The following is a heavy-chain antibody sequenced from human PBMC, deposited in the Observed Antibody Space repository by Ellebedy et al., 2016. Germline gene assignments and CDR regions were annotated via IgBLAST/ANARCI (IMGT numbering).Heavy chain of an antibody. CDR3: ARGGGSGWYGFDY. D-gene: IGHD6-19*01. CDR1: GDSIGFYY. J-gene: IGHJ4*02. CDR2: IYYDGSI. V-gene: IGHV4-59*01. Sequence: SETLSLTCTVSGDSIGFYYWSWIRQPPGKGLEWIGYIYYDGSINYNPSLKSRVAMSVDTSKNQFSLRLSSVTAADTAVYYCARGGGSGWYGFDYWGQGTLVPVSS.